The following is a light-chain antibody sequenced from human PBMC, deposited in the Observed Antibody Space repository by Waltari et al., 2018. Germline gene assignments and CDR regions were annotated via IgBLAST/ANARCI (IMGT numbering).Light chain of an antibody. CDR2: DVS. CDR3: QQRSNWPPAIT. V-gene: IGKV3-11*01. J-gene: IGKJ5*01. Sequence: EIVLTQSPARLSLSLGERATLACRASQSVRDYLFWYRQRPGQAPRLLIYDVSKRATGIPDRISGSGSETDFTLTINSLEPEDTAIYFCQQRSNWPPAITFGQGTRLQI. CDR1: QSVRDY.